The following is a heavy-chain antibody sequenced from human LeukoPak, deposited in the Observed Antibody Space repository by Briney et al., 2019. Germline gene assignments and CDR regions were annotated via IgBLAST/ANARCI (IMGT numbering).Heavy chain of an antibody. V-gene: IGHV3-30*02. CDR3: AKGGARLHSYYFDY. J-gene: IGHJ4*02. Sequence: GGSLRLSCAVSGFTVSGNYMSWVRQAPGKGLDWVAFVRYDGSQKYYADSVKGRFTLSRDNSKNTLYLQMNSLRAEDTAVFYCAKGGARLHSYYFDYWGQGTLVTVSS. CDR1: GFTVSGNY. CDR2: VRYDGSQK. D-gene: IGHD1-26*01.